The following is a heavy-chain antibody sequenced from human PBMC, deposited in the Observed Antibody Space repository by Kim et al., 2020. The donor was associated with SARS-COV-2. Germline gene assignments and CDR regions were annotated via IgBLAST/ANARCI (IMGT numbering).Heavy chain of an antibody. D-gene: IGHD3-10*01. CDR2: T. V-gene: IGHV4-39*07. CDR3: ARVVWFGTFDP. Sequence: TYSNPSLKSRVPISVEPSKNQFSLKLSSVTAADTAVYYCARVVWFGTFDPWGQGTLVTVSS. J-gene: IGHJ5*02.